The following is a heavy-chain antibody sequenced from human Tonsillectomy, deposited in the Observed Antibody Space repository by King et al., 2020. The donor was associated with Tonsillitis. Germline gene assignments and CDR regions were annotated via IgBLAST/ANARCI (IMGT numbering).Heavy chain of an antibody. CDR3: ASGQWLANFDY. Sequence: QLQESGPGLVKPSETLSLTCTVSGGSISAYPWSWIRQPPGKGLEWIGYIYDSGSTNSNPPLKRRVTMSVDTSKNQFSLKLTSVTAADTAVYYCASGQWLANFDYWGQGALVTVSS. D-gene: IGHD6-19*01. V-gene: IGHV4-59*01. CDR1: GGSISAYP. CDR2: IYDSGST. J-gene: IGHJ4*02.